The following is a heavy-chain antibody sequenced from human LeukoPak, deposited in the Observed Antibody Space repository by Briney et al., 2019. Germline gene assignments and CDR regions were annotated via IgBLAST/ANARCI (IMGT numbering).Heavy chain of an antibody. CDR1: GFTFSSYG. D-gene: IGHD3-22*01. CDR3: AKDDGSGYSIYY. CDR2: IWYDGSNK. V-gene: IGHV3-33*06. Sequence: GGSLRLSCAASGFTFSSYGMHWVRQAPGKGLEWVAVIWYDGSNKHYADSVKGRFTISRDNSKNTLYLQMNSLRAEDTAVYYCAKDDGSGYSIYYWGQGTLVTVSS. J-gene: IGHJ4*02.